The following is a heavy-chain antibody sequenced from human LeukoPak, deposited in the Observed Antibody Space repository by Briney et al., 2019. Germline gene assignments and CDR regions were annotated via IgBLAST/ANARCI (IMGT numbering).Heavy chain of an antibody. V-gene: IGHV1-69*05. D-gene: IGHD3-22*01. CDR3: ARDRRAKYYDSSGYYFD. J-gene: IGHJ4*02. CDR1: GGTFSSYA. CDR2: IIPIFGTA. Sequence: GASVKVSCKASGGTFSSYAISWVRQAPGQGLEWMGGIIPIFGTANYAQKFQGRVTITTDESTSTAYMELSSLRSEDTAVYYCARDRRAKYYDSSGYYFDWGQGALVTVSS.